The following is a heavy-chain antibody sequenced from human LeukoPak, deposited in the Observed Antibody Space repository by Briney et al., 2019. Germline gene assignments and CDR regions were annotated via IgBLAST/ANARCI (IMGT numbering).Heavy chain of an antibody. CDR1: GGSISSGGYY. D-gene: IGHD1-14*01. CDR3: ARGFRNHFDY. J-gene: IGHJ4*02. Sequence: SQTLSLTCTVSGGSISSGGYYWSWIRQHPGKGLEWIGYIYYSGSTYYYPSLKSRVTISVDTSKNQFSLKLSSVTAADTAVYYCARGFRNHFDYWGQGTLVTVSS. CDR2: IYYSGST. V-gene: IGHV4-31*03.